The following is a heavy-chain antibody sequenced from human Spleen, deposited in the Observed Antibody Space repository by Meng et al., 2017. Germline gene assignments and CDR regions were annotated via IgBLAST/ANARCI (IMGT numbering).Heavy chain of an antibody. V-gene: IGHV4-34*01. D-gene: IGHD4-11*01. CDR1: GGSFSDYY. J-gene: IGHJ4*02. CDR3: ARGPTTMAHDFDY. CDR2: INHSGST. Sequence: QVQLQQWGAGLVKPSGTLSLPCVVSGGSFSDYYWSGIRQPPGKGLEWIGEINHSGSTNYNPSLESRATISADTSQNNLSLKLSSVTAADSAVYYCARGPTTMAHDFDYWGQGTLVTVSS.